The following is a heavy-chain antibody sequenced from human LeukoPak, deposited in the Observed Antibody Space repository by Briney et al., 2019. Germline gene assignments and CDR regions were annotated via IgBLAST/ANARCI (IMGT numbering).Heavy chain of an antibody. D-gene: IGHD2-8*01. CDR2: ISADNGNT. CDR1: GYTFTGYY. V-gene: IGHV1-18*04. CDR3: ARGTNPPYFDS. Sequence: GASVKVSCKASGYTFTGYYMHWVRQAPGQGLEWMGWISADNGNTNYAQKVQGRVTMTTDTSTNTAYMELRSLGSDDTAVYYCARGTNPPYFDSWGQGTLVTVSS. J-gene: IGHJ4*02.